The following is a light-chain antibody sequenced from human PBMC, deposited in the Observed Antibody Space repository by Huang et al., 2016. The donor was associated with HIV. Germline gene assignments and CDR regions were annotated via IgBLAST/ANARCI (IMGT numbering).Light chain of an antibody. J-gene: IGKJ3*01. CDR2: GAS. CDR1: QSVSNN. CDR3: HQYSDWPIT. Sequence: EIVLTQSPATLSVSPLGRATLSCRASQSVSNNLAWYQQKTGQAPRLLIYGASTRATGIPVKVGGSGSGTEFTLVISDLQAEDFAVYYCHQYSDWPITFGPGTKVDIK. V-gene: IGKV3-15*01.